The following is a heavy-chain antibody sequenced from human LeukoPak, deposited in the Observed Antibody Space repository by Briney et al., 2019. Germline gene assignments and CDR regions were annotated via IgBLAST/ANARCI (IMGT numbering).Heavy chain of an antibody. CDR1: GYTFTGYY. D-gene: IGHD6-19*01. V-gene: IGHV1-2*02. CDR3: ARDGAGLVGFDY. J-gene: IGHJ4*02. CDR2: INPNSGGT. Sequence: ASVKVSCKASGYTFTGYYMHWVRQAPGQGHEWMGWINPNSGGTNYAQKFQGRVTMTRDTSISTAYMELSRLRSDDTAVYYCARDGAGLVGFDYWGQGTLVTVSS.